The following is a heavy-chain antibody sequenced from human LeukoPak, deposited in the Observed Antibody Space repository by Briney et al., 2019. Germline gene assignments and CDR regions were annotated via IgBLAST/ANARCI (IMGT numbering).Heavy chain of an antibody. D-gene: IGHD3-10*01. Sequence: ASVKVSCKASGYTFTSYDINWVRQAPGQGLEWMGWINPNSGGTNYAQKFQGRVTMTRDTSISTAYMELSRLRSDDTAVYYCARDGAYYGSGSQFDYWGQGTLVTVSS. CDR2: INPNSGGT. CDR3: ARDGAYYGSGSQFDY. J-gene: IGHJ4*02. CDR1: GYTFTSYD. V-gene: IGHV1-2*02.